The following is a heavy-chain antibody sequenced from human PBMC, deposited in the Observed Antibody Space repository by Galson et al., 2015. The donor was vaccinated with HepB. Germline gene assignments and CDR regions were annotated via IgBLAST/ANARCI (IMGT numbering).Heavy chain of an antibody. CDR2: ISGSGGST. J-gene: IGHJ6*02. CDR1: GFTFSSYA. Sequence: SLRLSCAASGFTFSSYAMSWVRQAPGKGLEWVSGISGSGGSTNYADSVKGRLTISRDNSNNTLYLQMNSLRDEDTAVYYCAKPHSVTTFYYYAMDVWGQGTTVTVSS. D-gene: IGHD2/OR15-2a*01. V-gene: IGHV3-23*01. CDR3: AKPHSVTTFYYYAMDV.